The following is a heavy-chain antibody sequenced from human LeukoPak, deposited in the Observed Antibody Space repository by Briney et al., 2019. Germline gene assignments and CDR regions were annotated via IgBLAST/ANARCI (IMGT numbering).Heavy chain of an antibody. Sequence: GGSLRLSCEVSGFTFDDHAINWVRQAPGKGLEWVANTNWNGGSTGYGDSVKGRFTISRDNTKNSVFLQMHSLRGDDTALYYCARDMLLEDAFDIWGQGTMVIVSS. V-gene: IGHV3-20*04. CDR2: TNWNGGST. CDR3: ARDMLLEDAFDI. CDR1: GFTFDDHA. D-gene: IGHD3-10*02. J-gene: IGHJ3*02.